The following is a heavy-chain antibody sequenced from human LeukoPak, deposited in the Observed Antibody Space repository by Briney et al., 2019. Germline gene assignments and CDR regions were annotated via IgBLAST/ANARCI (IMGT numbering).Heavy chain of an antibody. Sequence: PGGSLRLSCAASGSTFNNAWMSWVRQAPGKGLEWLGHIKTKTDGGTTDYTAPVKGRFTISRDDSKDTLYLQMSSLKTEDTAVYFCTTVFRPGPRGFYFDYWGQGTLVTVSS. CDR3: TTVFRPGPRGFYFDY. CDR2: IKTKTDGGTT. V-gene: IGHV3-15*01. CDR1: GSTFNNAW. J-gene: IGHJ4*02.